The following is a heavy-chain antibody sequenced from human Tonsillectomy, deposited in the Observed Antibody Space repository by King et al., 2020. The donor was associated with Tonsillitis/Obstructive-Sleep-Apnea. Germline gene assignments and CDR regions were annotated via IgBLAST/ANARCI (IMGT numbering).Heavy chain of an antibody. Sequence: VQLQQWGAGLLKPSETLSLTCAVYGGSFSGYYWSWIRQPPGKGLEWIGEINHSGSTNYNPSLKSRVTISVDTSKNQFSLKLSSVTVADTAVYYCARGHPAIVVVPAAIPTADNPFDYWGQGTLVTVSS. CDR3: ARGHPAIVVVPAAIPTADNPFDY. V-gene: IGHV4-34*01. D-gene: IGHD2-2*02. CDR1: GGSFSGYY. J-gene: IGHJ4*02. CDR2: INHSGST.